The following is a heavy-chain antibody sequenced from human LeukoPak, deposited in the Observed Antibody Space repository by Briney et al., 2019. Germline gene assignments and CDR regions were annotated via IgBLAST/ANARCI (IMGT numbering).Heavy chain of an antibody. CDR3: AKGPPYGSRSDYFDY. J-gene: IGHJ4*02. Sequence: GGSLRLSCAASGFTSSSYGMHWVRQAPGKGLEWVAVISYDGSNKYYADSVKGRFTISRDNSKNTLYLQMNSLRAEDTAVYYCAKGPPYGSRSDYFDYWGQGTLVTVSS. CDR1: GFTSSSYG. D-gene: IGHD3-10*01. CDR2: ISYDGSNK. V-gene: IGHV3-30*18.